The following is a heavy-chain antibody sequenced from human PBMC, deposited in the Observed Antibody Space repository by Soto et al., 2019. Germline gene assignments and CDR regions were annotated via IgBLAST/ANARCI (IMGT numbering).Heavy chain of an antibody. Sequence: ASVKFSCKASGYIFTSYGISWVRQAPGQGLEWMGWISAYNGNTKYAQNLQGRVTLTTDTSTYTAYMELRSLQSDDTAVYYCARDFGSDLSAPGAVFESWGEGALVTVFS. CDR1: GYIFTSYG. D-gene: IGHD3-3*01. CDR3: ARDFGSDLSAPGAVFES. J-gene: IGHJ4*02. V-gene: IGHV1-18*01. CDR2: ISAYNGNT.